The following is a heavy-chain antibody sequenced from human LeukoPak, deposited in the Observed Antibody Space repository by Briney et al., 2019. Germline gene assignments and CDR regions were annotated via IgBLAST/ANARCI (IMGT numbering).Heavy chain of an antibody. V-gene: IGHV3-7*03. CDR3: ARSPPYGTTWYGRSDF. D-gene: IGHD6-13*01. Sequence: GGSLRLSCVASGFTFSNYWVSWVRQAPGKGLEWVANIRQDGDTKYYVDSVKGRLTISRDNAMNSLYLQMNSLRAEDTAIYYCARSPPYGTTWYGRSDFWGQGTLVTVSS. CDR1: GFTFSNYW. J-gene: IGHJ4*02. CDR2: IRQDGDTK.